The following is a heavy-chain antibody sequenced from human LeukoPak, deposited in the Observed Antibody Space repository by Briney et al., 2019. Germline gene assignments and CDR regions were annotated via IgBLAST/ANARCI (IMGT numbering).Heavy chain of an antibody. D-gene: IGHD3-22*01. J-gene: IGHJ3*02. Sequence: SQTLSLTCAISGDSVSSNSAAWNWIRQSPSRGLEWLGRTYYRSKWYNDYAVSVKSRITINPDTSKNQFSLQLNSVTPEDTAVYYCATRWYYYDSSGYLRGALDAFDIWGQGTMVTVSS. CDR3: ATRWYYYDSSGYLRGALDAFDI. CDR2: TYYRSKWYN. CDR1: GDSVSSNSAA. V-gene: IGHV6-1*01.